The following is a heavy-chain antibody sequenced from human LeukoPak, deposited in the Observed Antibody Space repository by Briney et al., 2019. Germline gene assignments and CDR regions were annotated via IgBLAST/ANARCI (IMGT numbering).Heavy chain of an antibody. CDR2: INHSGST. CDR1: GGSFTRYY. V-gene: IGHV4-34*01. D-gene: IGHD3-9*01. J-gene: IGHJ4*02. CDR3: ARGWDGYYNPWFDY. Sequence: SQTLSLTCAVYGGSFTRYYWSWIRQPPGKGLEWIGEINHSGSTNYNPSLKSRVTISVDTSKNQFSLKLSSVTAADTAVYYCARGWDGYYNPWFDYWGQGTLVTVSS.